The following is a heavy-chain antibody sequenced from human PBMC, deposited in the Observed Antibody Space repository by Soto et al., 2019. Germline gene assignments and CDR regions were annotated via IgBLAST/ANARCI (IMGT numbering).Heavy chain of an antibody. J-gene: IGHJ3*01. CDR1: GGPMTGYF. CDR2: VYTSGTT. D-gene: IGHD2-8*01. Sequence: HVQLQESGPGLVRPSETLSLKCNVSGGPMTGYFWSWFRLSAGKGLEWIGRVYTSGTTNYNPSFKSRVTMSVDTSWTHFPLRLTSVTAADSALYYWATATNPWAFAVLGPGAMVSVS. V-gene: IGHV4-4*07. CDR3: ATATNPWAFAV.